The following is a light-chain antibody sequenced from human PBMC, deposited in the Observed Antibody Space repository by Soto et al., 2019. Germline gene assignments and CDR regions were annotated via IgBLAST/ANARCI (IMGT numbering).Light chain of an antibody. CDR3: SSYTTSSTVV. CDR2: EVN. Sequence: QSALTQPASVSGSPGQSITISCTGTSSDVGAYNYVSWYQQHPRKAPKLMIYEVNYRPSGVSNRFSGSKSGNTASLNISGLQAEDEADYYCSSYTTSSTVVVAGGTKLTVL. CDR1: SSDVGAYNY. J-gene: IGLJ2*01. V-gene: IGLV2-14*01.